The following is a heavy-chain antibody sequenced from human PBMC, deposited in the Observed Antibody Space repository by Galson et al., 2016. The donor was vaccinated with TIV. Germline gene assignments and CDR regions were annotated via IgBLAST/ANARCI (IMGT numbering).Heavy chain of an antibody. CDR1: GGTFTSFA. Sequence: SVKVSCKASGGTFTSFAISWVRQSRGQGLEWMGGTVPMFGIVTYAQKFQGKITLTADASTSTAYMELRSLRSDDTAVYYCPRGGWSGDPGDYHYYYMDVWGKGTTVIVSS. J-gene: IGHJ6*03. V-gene: IGHV1-69*13. D-gene: IGHD3-3*01. CDR3: PRGGWSGDPGDYHYYYMDV. CDR2: TVPMFGIV.